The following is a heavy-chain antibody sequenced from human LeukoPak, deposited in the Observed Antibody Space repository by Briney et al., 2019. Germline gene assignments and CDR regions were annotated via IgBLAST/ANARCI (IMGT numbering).Heavy chain of an antibody. Sequence: PGGSLRLSCVASGFIVSSNYMSWVRQAPGKGLEWVSIIYSGSSTYYADSVKGRFTISRDSSKNTVFLQMNSLRVEDTAVYYCARGPTRGYGDYWGQGTLVTVSS. J-gene: IGHJ4*02. CDR2: IYSGSST. CDR3: ARGPTRGYGDY. CDR1: GFIVSSNY. D-gene: IGHD5-18*01. V-gene: IGHV3-53*01.